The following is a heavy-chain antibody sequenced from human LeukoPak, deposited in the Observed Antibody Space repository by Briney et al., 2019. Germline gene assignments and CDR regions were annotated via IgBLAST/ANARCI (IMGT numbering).Heavy chain of an antibody. CDR3: ARGLYSSGYYYSSDGVY. CDR2: ISSSSSTI. V-gene: IGHV3-48*01. J-gene: IGHJ4*02. D-gene: IGHD3-22*01. CDR1: GFTFSSYS. Sequence: GGSLRLSCAASGFTFSSYSMNWVRQAPGKGLEWVSCISSSSSTIYYADSVKGRFTISRDNAKNSLYLQMNSLRAEDTAVYYCARGLYSSGYYYSSDGVYWGQGTLVTVSS.